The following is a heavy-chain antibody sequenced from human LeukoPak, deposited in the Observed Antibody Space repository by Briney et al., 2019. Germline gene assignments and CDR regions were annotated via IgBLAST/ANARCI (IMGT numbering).Heavy chain of an antibody. Sequence: GGSLRLSCAASGFTFSSYGMHWVRQAPGKGLEWGAVIWYDGSNKYYADSVKGRFTISRDNSKNTLYLQMNSLRAEDTAVYYCARDSILWFGELGGWFDPWGQGTLVIVSS. J-gene: IGHJ5*02. D-gene: IGHD3-10*01. CDR3: ARDSILWFGELGGWFDP. V-gene: IGHV3-33*01. CDR1: GFTFSSYG. CDR2: IWYDGSNK.